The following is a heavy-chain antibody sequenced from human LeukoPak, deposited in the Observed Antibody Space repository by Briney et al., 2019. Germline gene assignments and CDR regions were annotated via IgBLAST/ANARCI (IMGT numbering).Heavy chain of an antibody. CDR1: GGSISNYY. J-gene: IGHJ5*02. V-gene: IGHV4-59*01. D-gene: IGHD1-1*01. CDR3: ARAKRWNAAVEGWWFDP. Sequence: SETLSLTCTVSGGSISNYYWSWIRQSPVKGLEWIGFIYYSGSTNYNPSLKSRVTISVDTSKNQFSLKLSSVTAADTAVYYCARAKRWNAAVEGWWFDPWGQGTLVTVSS. CDR2: IYYSGST.